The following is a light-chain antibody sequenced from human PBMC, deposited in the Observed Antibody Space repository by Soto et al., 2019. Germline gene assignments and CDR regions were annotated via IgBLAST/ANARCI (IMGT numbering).Light chain of an antibody. J-gene: IGKJ1*01. V-gene: IGKV1-39*01. CDR2: GAS. Sequence: DIQMTQSPSSLSASVGDRVTITCRASQSISSHLNWYQQKPGKAPKLLIYGASSLQSGVPSRFSGSGSGTDFTLTISSLQPGDLATYYCQQSYSTLWTFGQGTKVEIK. CDR1: QSISSH. CDR3: QQSYSTLWT.